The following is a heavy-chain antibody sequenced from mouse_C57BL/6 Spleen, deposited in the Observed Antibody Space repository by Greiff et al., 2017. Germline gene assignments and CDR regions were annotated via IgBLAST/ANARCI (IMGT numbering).Heavy chain of an antibody. CDR3: ARDLYYGFAY. J-gene: IGHJ3*01. V-gene: IGHV3-1*01. D-gene: IGHD1-2*01. CDR1: GYSITSGYD. CDR2: ISYSGST. Sequence: VQLQQSGPGMVKPSQSLSLTCTVTGYSITSGYDWHWIRHFPGNKLEWMGYISYSGSTNYNPSLKSRISITHDTSKNHFFLKLNSVTTEDTATYYCARDLYYGFAYWGQGTLVTVSA.